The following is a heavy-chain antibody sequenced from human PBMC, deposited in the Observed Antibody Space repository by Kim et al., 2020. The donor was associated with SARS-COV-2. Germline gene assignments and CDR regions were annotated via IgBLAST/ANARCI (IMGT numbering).Heavy chain of an antibody. V-gene: IGHV3-7*01. CDR1: GFTFSSYW. CDR3: ARDPRHSSGWYGRNY. CDR2: IKQDGSEK. J-gene: IGHJ4*02. Sequence: GGSLRLSCAASGFTFSSYWMSWVRQAPGKGLEWVANIKQDGSEKYYVDSVKGRFTISRDNAKNSLYLQMNSLRAEDTAVYYCARDPRHSSGWYGRNYWGQGTLVTVSS. D-gene: IGHD6-19*01.